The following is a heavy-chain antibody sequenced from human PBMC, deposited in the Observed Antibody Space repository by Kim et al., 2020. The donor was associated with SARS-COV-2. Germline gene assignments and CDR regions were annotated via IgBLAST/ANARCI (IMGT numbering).Heavy chain of an antibody. V-gene: IGHV3-21*01. D-gene: IGHD2-15*01. CDR2: ISTSSYR. CDR3: ASEDCSDSTCYY. Sequence: GGSLRLSCAASGFAFSSFNMNWVRQAPGNGLEWVSSISTSSYRFYADSVKGRFTISRDNAQNLLYLQMNSLRAEDTAIYYCASEDCSDSTCYYWGQGALVTVSS. J-gene: IGHJ4*02. CDR1: GFAFSSFN.